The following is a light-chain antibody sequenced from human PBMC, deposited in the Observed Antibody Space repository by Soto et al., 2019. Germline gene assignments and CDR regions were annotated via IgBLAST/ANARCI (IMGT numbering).Light chain of an antibody. J-gene: IGKJ2*01. CDR2: STS. CDR3: QHYNNWPYT. Sequence: EIVLTQSPGTLSLSPGDRATLSCRASQSLSVSYIAWYQQKPGQAPRLLIYSTSTRAAGIPDRFTGRGSGTHFTLAISRLEPEDFAVYYCQHYNNWPYTFGQGTKLEIK. V-gene: IGKV3-20*01. CDR1: QSLSVSY.